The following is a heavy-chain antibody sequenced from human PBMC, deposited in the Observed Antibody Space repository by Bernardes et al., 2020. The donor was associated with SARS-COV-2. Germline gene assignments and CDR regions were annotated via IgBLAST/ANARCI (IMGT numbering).Heavy chain of an antibody. CDR1: GFTFSSYS. Sequence: GGSLRLSCAASGFTFSSYSMNWVRQAPGKGLEWVSSISSSSSYIYYADSVKGRFTISRDNAKNSLYLQMNSLRAEDTAVYYCARFRQGLYGSGSYYYGMDVWGQGTTVTVSS. J-gene: IGHJ6*02. CDR3: ARFRQGLYGSGSYYYGMDV. CDR2: ISSSSSYI. D-gene: IGHD3-10*01. V-gene: IGHV3-21*01.